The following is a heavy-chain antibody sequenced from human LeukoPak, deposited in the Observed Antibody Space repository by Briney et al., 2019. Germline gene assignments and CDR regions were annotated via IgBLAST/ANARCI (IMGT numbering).Heavy chain of an antibody. CDR3: AKPEVVPATIRSYYYYGMDV. Sequence: GGSLRLSCAASGFTFSSYAMSWVRQAPGKGLEWVSAISGSGGSTYYADSVKGRFTISRDNSKNTLYLQMNSLRAEDTAVYYCAKPEVVPATIRSYYYYGMDVWGKGTTVTVSS. V-gene: IGHV3-23*01. J-gene: IGHJ6*04. CDR1: GFTFSSYA. D-gene: IGHD2-2*01. CDR2: ISGSGGST.